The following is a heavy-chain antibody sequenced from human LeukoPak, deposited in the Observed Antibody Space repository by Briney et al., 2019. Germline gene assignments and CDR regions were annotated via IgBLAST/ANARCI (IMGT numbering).Heavy chain of an antibody. D-gene: IGHD2-15*01. V-gene: IGHV3-30*02. CDR2: ILHDGSNK. CDR3: ARGGIVVVAAVSFDY. CDR1: GFTFRSNG. Sequence: PGGSLRLSCAASGFTFRSNGMHWVRQAPGKGLEWVAYILHDGSNKYYADSVRGRFTISRDNSKNTLYLQMNSLRAEDTAVYYCARGGIVVVAAVSFDYWGQGTLVTVSS. J-gene: IGHJ4*02.